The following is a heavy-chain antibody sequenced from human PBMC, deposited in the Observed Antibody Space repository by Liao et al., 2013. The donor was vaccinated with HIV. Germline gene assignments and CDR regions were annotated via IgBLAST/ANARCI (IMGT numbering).Heavy chain of an antibody. CDR1: GGSISSGSYS. J-gene: IGHJ6*03. D-gene: IGHD7-27*01. CDR2: IFHSGTT. CDR3: ARDPGAYYMDV. Sequence: QVQLQESGPGLVKPSQTLSLTCTVSGGSISSGSYSWSWIRQPPGKGLEWIGYIFHSGTTYYNPSLKSRVTISVDRSKNQFSLKLSSVTAADTAVYYCARDPGAYYMDVWGKGTTVTVSS. V-gene: IGHV4-30-2*01.